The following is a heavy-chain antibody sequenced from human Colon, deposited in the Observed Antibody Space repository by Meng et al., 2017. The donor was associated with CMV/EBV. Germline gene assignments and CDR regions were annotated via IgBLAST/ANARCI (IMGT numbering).Heavy chain of an antibody. V-gene: IGHV4-59*11. J-gene: IGHJ4*02. CDR1: GDSIRSHY. CDR3: ARGLGHASNNSHDD. CDR2: IYYSGSA. D-gene: IGHD1-1*01. Sequence: SETLSLTCTVSGDSIRSHYWSWIRQPPGKGLEWMGYIYYSGSATYSPSLRSRITISVDTSKNQFSLNLRSVTAADTAMYFCARGLGHASNNSHDDWGQGTLVTVSS.